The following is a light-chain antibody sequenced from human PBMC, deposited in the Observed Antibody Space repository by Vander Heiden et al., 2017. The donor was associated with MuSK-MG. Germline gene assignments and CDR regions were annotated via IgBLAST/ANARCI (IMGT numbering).Light chain of an antibody. CDR2: QDS. CDR1: KLGDKY. J-gene: IGLJ2*01. V-gene: IGLV3-1*01. Sequence: QPPSVSVSPGQTASITCSGDKLGDKYACWYQQKPGQSPVLVIYQDSKRPSGIPERFSGSNPGNTATLTISGTQAMDEADYYCQAWDSSTVVFGGGTKLTVL. CDR3: QAWDSSTVV.